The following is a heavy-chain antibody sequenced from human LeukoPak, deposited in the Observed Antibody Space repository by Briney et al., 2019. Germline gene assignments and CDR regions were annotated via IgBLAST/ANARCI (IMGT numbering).Heavy chain of an antibody. V-gene: IGHV3-23*01. D-gene: IGHD3-9*01. Sequence: LPGGSLRLSCAASGFTFSSYVMNWVRQAPGKGLEWVSSISDTGDNTYYADSVKGRFTVSRDNSKNTLYLQMNSLRAEDTAVYYCARDRRDILTAYWDYWGQGTLVSVSS. J-gene: IGHJ4*02. CDR1: GFTFSSYV. CDR2: ISDTGDNT. CDR3: ARDRRDILTAYWDY.